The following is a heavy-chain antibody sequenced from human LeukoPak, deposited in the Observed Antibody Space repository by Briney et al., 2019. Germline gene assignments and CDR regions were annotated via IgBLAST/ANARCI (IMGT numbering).Heavy chain of an antibody. J-gene: IGHJ4*02. CDR2: INGGNGGST. Sequence: GGSLRLSCAASGFTFSSYAMHWVRQTPGKGLEYVSAINGGNGGSTYYANSVKGRFTISGDNSKNTLYLQMGSLRGEDMAVYYCARASTTVITRGHFDYWGQGTLVTVSS. CDR1: GFTFSSYA. CDR3: ARASTTVITRGHFDY. D-gene: IGHD4-23*01. V-gene: IGHV3-64*01.